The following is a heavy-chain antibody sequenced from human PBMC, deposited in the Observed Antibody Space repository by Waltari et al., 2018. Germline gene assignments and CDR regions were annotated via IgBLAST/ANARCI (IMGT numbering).Heavy chain of an antibody. V-gene: IGHV3-73*02. D-gene: IGHD2-15*01. J-gene: IGHJ4*02. CDR1: GCTFSDPA. CDR3: TRYCTDGSCSF. Sequence: EVQLVESGGGLVQPGGPLKLSCAASGCTFSDPAVHWVRQASGKGLEWVGRIRNKANNYATAYPASVKGRFTISRDDSKNTAFLQMNSLKSEDTAVYYCTRYCTDGSCSFWGQGTLVTVSS. CDR2: IRNKANNYAT.